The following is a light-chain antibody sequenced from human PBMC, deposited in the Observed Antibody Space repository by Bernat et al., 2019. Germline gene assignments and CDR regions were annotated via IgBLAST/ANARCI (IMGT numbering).Light chain of an antibody. J-gene: IGLJ3*02. CDR1: NSDVGGYDF. V-gene: IGLV2-14*01. CDR2: DVS. Sequence: QSALTQPASVSGSPGQSITISCTGTNSDVGGYDFVSWYQQHSGKAPKLIIYDVSNRPSRVSNRFSGSKSGNTASLTISGLQAEDEAEYYCPSYTSSTTRWLFGGGTKLTV. CDR3: PSYTSSTTRWL.